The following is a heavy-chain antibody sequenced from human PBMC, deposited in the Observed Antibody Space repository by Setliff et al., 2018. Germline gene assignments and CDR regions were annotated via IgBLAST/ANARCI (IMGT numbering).Heavy chain of an antibody. Sequence: PGGSLRLSCAASGFIFRNYGIHWVRQTPGKGPEWVAVMWSDGTKKYYADSVKGRFTVSRDISRNTVFLDMNSLRAEDTAVYHCARDIDTTSHYGMFDYWGQGALVTVSS. J-gene: IGHJ4*02. D-gene: IGHD3-9*01. CDR3: ARDIDTTSHYGMFDY. V-gene: IGHV3-33*01. CDR2: MWSDGTKK. CDR1: GFIFRNYG.